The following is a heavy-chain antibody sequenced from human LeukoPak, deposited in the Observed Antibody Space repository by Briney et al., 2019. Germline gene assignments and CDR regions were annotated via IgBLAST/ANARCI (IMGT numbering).Heavy chain of an antibody. Sequence: SETLSLTCAVSGGSISSGDYPWSCIRQPPGKGLEWIGYIFHTGHTSYHPSLNSRVTISVDMSENQIALKLSSVTAADTAVYYCARGFYGSGSHFDYWGQGSLVTVSS. CDR3: ARGFYGSGSHFDY. CDR2: IFHTGHT. D-gene: IGHD3-10*01. CDR1: GGSISSGDYP. J-gene: IGHJ4*02. V-gene: IGHV4-30-2*01.